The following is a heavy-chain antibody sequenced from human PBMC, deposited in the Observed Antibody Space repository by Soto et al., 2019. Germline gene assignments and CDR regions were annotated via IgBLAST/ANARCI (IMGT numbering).Heavy chain of an antibody. CDR2: IVVGSGNT. CDR3: AADRITIFGVAHKSYGMDV. CDR1: GFTFTSSA. J-gene: IGHJ6*02. D-gene: IGHD3-3*01. V-gene: IGHV1-58*01. Sequence: SVKVSWKASGFTFTSSAVQWVRQARGQRLEWIGWIVVGSGNTNYAQKFQERVTITRDMSTSTAYMELSSLRSEDTAVYYCAADRITIFGVAHKSYGMDVWGQGTTVTVSS.